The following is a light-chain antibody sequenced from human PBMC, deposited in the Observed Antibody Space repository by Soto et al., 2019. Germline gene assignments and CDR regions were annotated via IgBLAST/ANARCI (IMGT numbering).Light chain of an antibody. Sequence: EIVLTQSPATLSLSPGERATLSCRASQSVSSYLGWYQQKPGQAPRLLIYDASNRATGIPARFSGSGSETEFTLTISSLQHEDFATYYCQQSYYNPTFGQGTKVDIK. CDR3: QQSYYNPT. V-gene: IGKV3-11*01. J-gene: IGKJ1*01. CDR2: DAS. CDR1: QSVSSY.